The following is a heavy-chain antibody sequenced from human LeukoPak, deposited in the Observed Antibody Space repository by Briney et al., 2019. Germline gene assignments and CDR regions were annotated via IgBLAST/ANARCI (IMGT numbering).Heavy chain of an antibody. CDR3: ARLSSGYARSDY. J-gene: IGHJ4*02. CDR1: GGSFSGYY. Sequence: SETLSLTCAVYGGSFSGYYWSWLRQPPGRGLEWIGEINRSGSTNYNPSLKSRVTISVDTSKNQFSLKLSSVTAADTAVYYCARLSSGYARSDYWGQGTLVTVSS. V-gene: IGHV4-34*01. D-gene: IGHD5-12*01. CDR2: INRSGST.